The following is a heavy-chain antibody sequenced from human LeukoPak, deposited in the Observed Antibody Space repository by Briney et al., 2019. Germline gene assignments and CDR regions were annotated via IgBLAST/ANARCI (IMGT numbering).Heavy chain of an antibody. J-gene: IGHJ4*02. CDR3: ARVSTYSTSWYDLDY. D-gene: IGHD6-13*01. CDR1: GYTFTGYY. Sequence: ASVKVSCKASGYTFTGYYMHWVRQAPGQGLEWMGWINPNSGDTNYAQKFQGRVTTTRDTSISTAYMELSRLRSDDTAVYYCARVSTYSTSWYDLDYWGQGTLVTVSS. CDR2: INPNSGDT. V-gene: IGHV1-2*02.